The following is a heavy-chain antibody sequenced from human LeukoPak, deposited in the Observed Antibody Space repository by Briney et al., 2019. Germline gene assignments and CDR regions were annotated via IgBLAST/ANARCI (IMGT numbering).Heavy chain of an antibody. CDR2: ISYDGSNK. CDR3: AKSSRYCSSTSCYGYFDY. CDR1: GFTFSSYG. Sequence: PGGSLRLSCAASGFTFSSYGMHWVRQAPGKGLEWVAVISYDGSNKYYADSVKGRFTISRDNSKNTLYLQMNSLRAEDTAVYYCAKSSRYCSSTSCYGYFDYWGQGTLVTVSS. J-gene: IGHJ4*02. D-gene: IGHD2-2*01. V-gene: IGHV3-30*18.